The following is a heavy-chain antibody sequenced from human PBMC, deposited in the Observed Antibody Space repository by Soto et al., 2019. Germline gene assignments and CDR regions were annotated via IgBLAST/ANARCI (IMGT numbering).Heavy chain of an antibody. D-gene: IGHD2-15*01. CDR3: ARDLVVVAATGSWFDP. V-gene: IGHV4-4*07. Sequence: LSLTCTVSGGSISSYYWSWIRRPAGKGLEWIGRIYTSGSTNYNPSLKSRVTMSVDTSKNQFSLKLSSVTAADTAVYYCARDLVVVAATGSWFDPWGQGTLVTVSS. CDR1: GGSISSYY. CDR2: IYTSGST. J-gene: IGHJ5*02.